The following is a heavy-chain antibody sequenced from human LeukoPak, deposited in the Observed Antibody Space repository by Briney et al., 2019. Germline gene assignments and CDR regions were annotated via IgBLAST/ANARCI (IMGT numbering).Heavy chain of an antibody. D-gene: IGHD6-13*01. J-gene: IGHJ4*02. CDR2: IYHSGST. CDR1: GGSISSGGYY. Sequence: SQTLSLTCTVSGGSISSGGYYWSWIRQPPGKGLEWIGYIYHSGSTHYNPSLKSRVTISVDRSKNQFSLKLSSVTAADTAVYYCARAFIPSSSWYLDYFDYWGQGTLVTVSS. CDR3: ARAFIPSSSWYLDYFDY. V-gene: IGHV4-30-2*01.